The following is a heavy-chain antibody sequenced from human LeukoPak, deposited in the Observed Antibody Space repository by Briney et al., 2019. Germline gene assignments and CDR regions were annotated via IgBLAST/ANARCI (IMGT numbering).Heavy chain of an antibody. CDR2: ISAYNGNT. Sequence: ASVKVSCKASGGTFSSYAISWVRQAPGQGLEWMGWISAYNGNTNYAQKLQGRVTMTTDTSTSTAYMELRSLRSDDTAVYYCARRGHPLGYFDYWGQGTLVTVSS. V-gene: IGHV1-18*01. J-gene: IGHJ4*02. D-gene: IGHD1-26*01. CDR3: ARRGHPLGYFDY. CDR1: GGTFSSYA.